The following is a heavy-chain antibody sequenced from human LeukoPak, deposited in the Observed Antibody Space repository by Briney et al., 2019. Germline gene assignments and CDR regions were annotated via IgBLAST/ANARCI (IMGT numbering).Heavy chain of an antibody. V-gene: IGHV1-18*01. CDR3: ARLTVTTGDFDY. CDR1: GYTFINYG. Sequence: GASVKVSCKASGYTFINYGITWVRQAPGQGLDWMGWITPSNGNTDTALKLQDRVTMTTDTLTSTAYMEVRSLRSDDTAVYYCARLTVTTGDFDYWGQGTLVTVSS. J-gene: IGHJ4*02. CDR2: ITPSNGNT. D-gene: IGHD4-17*01.